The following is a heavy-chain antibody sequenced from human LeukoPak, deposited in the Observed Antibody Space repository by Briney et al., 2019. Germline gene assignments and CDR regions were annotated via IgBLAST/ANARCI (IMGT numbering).Heavy chain of an antibody. J-gene: IGHJ4*02. CDR2: ISSSGSTI. D-gene: IGHD3-10*01. CDR1: GFTFSYYE. CDR3: ARGPATGSSNY. Sequence: GGSLRLSCAASGFTFSYYEMNWVRQAPGKGLEWVSYISSSGSTINYADSVKGRFTSSRDNAKNSLYLQMNSLRAEDTAVYYCARGPATGSSNYWGQGTLVTVSS. V-gene: IGHV3-48*03.